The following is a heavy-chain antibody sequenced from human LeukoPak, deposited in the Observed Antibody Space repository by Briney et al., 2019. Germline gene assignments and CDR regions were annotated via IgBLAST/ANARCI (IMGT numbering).Heavy chain of an antibody. D-gene: IGHD4-17*01. J-gene: IGHJ5*02. CDR3: ASLYGDYNWFDP. CDR1: GYTFTGYY. CDR2: INPNSGGT. Sequence: GASVKVSCKASGYTFTGYYMHWVRPAPGQGLEWMGWINPNSGGTNYAQKLQGRVTMTTDTSTSTAYMELRSLRSDDTAVYYCASLYGDYNWFDPWGQGTLVTVSS. V-gene: IGHV1-2*02.